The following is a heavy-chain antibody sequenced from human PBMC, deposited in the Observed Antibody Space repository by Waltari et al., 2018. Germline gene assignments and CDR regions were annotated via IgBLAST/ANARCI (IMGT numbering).Heavy chain of an antibody. J-gene: IGHJ4*02. CDR3: ARNLRRGRFDY. CDR1: GGSISSYY. V-gene: IGHV4-59*01. Sequence: QVQLQESGPGLVKPSETLSLTCTVSGGSISSYYRSWIRQSPGKGLEWIGYIYYSGSTNYNPSLKSRVTISVDTSKNQCSLKRSSVTAADTAVYYCARNLRRGRFDYWGQGTLVTVSS. CDR2: IYYSGST.